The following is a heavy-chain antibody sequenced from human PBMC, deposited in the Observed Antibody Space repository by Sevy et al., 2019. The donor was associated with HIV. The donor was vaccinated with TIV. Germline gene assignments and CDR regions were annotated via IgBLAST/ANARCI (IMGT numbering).Heavy chain of an antibody. CDR3: ARDAINPRRTCYYYDSSGYSD. J-gene: IGHJ4*02. CDR1: GGSISSGGYY. CDR2: IYYSGST. D-gene: IGHD3-22*01. Sequence: SETLSLTCTVSGGSISSGGYYWSWIRQHPGKGLEWIGYIYYSGSTYYNPSLKRRVTISVDTSKNQFSLKLSSVTAADTAVYYCARDAINPRRTCYYYDSSGYSDWGQGTLVTVSS. V-gene: IGHV4-31*03.